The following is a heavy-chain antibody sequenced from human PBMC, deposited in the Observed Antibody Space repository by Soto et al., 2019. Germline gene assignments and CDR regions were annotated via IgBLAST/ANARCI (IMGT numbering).Heavy chain of an antibody. Sequence: QVQLVQSGAEVKKPGASVKVSCKASGYTFVNYEINWVRQATGQGLEWLGWMNPHSGDTFYAQNFQGRVTMTRNTSITTAYMELNSLKSEDTAFYYCARQQAMDYWGQGTLVTVSS. V-gene: IGHV1-8*01. J-gene: IGHJ4*02. CDR1: GYTFVNYE. CDR3: ARQQAMDY. CDR2: MNPHSGDT.